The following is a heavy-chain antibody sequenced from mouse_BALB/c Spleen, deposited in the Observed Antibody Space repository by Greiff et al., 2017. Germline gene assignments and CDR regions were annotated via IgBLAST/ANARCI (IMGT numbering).Heavy chain of an antibody. Sequence: EVMLVESGGDLVKPGGSLKLSCAASGFTFSSYGMSWVRQTPDKRLEWVATISSGGSYTYYPDSVKGRFTISRDNAKNTLYLQMSSLKSEDTAMYYCARQGYGSSYAYYFDYWGQGTTLTVSS. J-gene: IGHJ2*01. CDR2: ISSGGSYT. CDR3: ARQGYGSSYAYYFDY. D-gene: IGHD1-1*01. CDR1: GFTFSSYG. V-gene: IGHV5-6*02.